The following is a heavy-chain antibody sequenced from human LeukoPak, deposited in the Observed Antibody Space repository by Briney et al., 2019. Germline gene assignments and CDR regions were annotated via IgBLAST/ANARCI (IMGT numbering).Heavy chain of an antibody. V-gene: IGHV1-18*01. J-gene: IGHJ3*02. CDR2: ISAYNDNT. CDR3: AICSSTSCYTGDAFDI. CDR1: GYTFTSYG. Sequence: GASVKVSCKASGYTFTSYGISWVRQAPGQGLEWMGWISAYNDNTNYAQKLQGRATMTRDASTSTVYMELSSLRSEDTAVYYCAICSSTSCYTGDAFDIWGQGTMVTVSS. D-gene: IGHD2-2*02.